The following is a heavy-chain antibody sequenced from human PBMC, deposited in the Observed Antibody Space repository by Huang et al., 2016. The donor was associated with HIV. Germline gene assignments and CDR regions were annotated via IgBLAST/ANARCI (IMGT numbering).Heavy chain of an antibody. CDR3: ARRFSSSSGYFDY. CDR1: GYSFSSYW. V-gene: IGHV5-51*01. CDR2: LCPDDPDT. D-gene: IGHD6-6*01. J-gene: IGHJ4*02. Sequence: VQLVQSGAEVKKPGESLKISCKGSGYSFSSYWIAWVRQMPGKGLEWVVILCPDDPDTTDSPSFEGQVTISADKSIGTDDLQWSSLKAADTAMYYCARRFSSSSGYFDYWGQGSLVTVSS.